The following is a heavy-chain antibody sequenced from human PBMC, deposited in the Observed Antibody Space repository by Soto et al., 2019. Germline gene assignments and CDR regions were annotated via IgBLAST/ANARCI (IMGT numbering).Heavy chain of an antibody. V-gene: IGHV3-21*01. CDR1: GFTFSSYS. D-gene: IGHD2-2*01. CDR3: ARDGVEDIVVVPAANWFDP. J-gene: IGHJ5*02. CDR2: ISSSSSYI. Sequence: EVQLVESGGGLVKPGGSLRLSCAASGFTFSSYSMNWVRQAPGKGLEWVSFISSSSSYIYYADSVKGRFTISRDNAKNSLYLQMNSLRDEDTAVYYCARDGVEDIVVVPAANWFDPWGQGTLVTVSS.